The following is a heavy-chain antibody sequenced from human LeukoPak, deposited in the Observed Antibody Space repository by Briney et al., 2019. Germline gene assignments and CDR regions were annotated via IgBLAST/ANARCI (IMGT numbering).Heavy chain of an antibody. V-gene: IGHV6-1*01. Sequence: SQPSPSPVPSPGTVYCIRQSPSRGLEWLGRTYYRSKWYNDYSVFVKSRITINPDTSKNQFSLQLNSVTPEDTAVYYCARGGYSSGWRLDYWGQGTLVTVSS. CDR1: GTV. CDR3: ARGGYSSGWRLDY. J-gene: IGHJ4*02. D-gene: IGHD6-19*01. CDR2: TYYRSKWYN.